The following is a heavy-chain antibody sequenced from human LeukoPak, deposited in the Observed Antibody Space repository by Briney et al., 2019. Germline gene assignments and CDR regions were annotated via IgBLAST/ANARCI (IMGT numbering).Heavy chain of an antibody. CDR2: MNPNGGTT. Sequence: ASVKVSCKASGYTFTSYDINWVRQAPGQGLEWMGWMNPNGGTTGYAQKFQGRVTMTRNTSISTAYMELSSLRSEDTAVYFCARESVDYDIMTGYTFRDEAFDIWGQGTLVTVSS. J-gene: IGHJ3*02. D-gene: IGHD3-9*01. CDR1: GYTFTSYD. CDR3: ARESVDYDIMTGYTFRDEAFDI. V-gene: IGHV1-8*01.